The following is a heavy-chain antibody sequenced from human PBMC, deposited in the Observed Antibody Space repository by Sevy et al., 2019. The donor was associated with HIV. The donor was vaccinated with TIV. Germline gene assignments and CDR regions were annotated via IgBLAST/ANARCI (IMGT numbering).Heavy chain of an antibody. J-gene: IGHJ6*02. CDR3: ARGRGYCSSTSCSNYYYYGMDV. Sequence: SETLSLTCAVYGGSFSGYYWSWIRQPPGKGLEWIGEINHSGSTNYNPSLKSRFTISVDTSKNQFSLKLSSVTAADTAVYYCARGRGYCSSTSCSNYYYYGMDVWGQGTTVTVSS. D-gene: IGHD2-2*01. CDR2: INHSGST. CDR1: GGSFSGYY. V-gene: IGHV4-34*01.